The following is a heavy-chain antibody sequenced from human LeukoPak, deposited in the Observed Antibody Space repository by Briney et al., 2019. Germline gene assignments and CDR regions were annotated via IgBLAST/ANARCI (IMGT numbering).Heavy chain of an antibody. CDR2: ISAYKGNT. Sequence: EASVKVSCKASGYTFSNYGITWVRQAPGQGLEWLGWISAYKGNTNYAQKLQGRVTMTTDTSTSTAYMELRSLRSDDTAVYYCARVGDILTGYPYYFDYWGQGMLVTVSS. D-gene: IGHD3-9*01. CDR1: GYTFSNYG. J-gene: IGHJ4*02. CDR3: ARVGDILTGYPYYFDY. V-gene: IGHV1-18*01.